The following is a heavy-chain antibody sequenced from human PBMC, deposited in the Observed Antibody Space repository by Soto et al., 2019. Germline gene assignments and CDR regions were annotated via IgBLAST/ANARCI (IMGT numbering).Heavy chain of an antibody. CDR2: ISGSSGSI. D-gene: IGHD6-19*01. V-gene: IGHV3-9*01. J-gene: IGHJ5*02. Sequence: GGSLRLSCAASGFTFDDYAMHWVRQAPGKGLEWVSTISGSSGSIDYADSVKGRVTVSRDNAKNSLYLQMNSLRAEDTAMYYCARDMYSSDYFVKWFEPWGQGTLVTVSS. CDR1: GFTFDDYA. CDR3: ARDMYSSDYFVKWFEP.